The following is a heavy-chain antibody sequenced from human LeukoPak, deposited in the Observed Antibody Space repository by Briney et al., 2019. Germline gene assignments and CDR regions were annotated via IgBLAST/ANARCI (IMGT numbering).Heavy chain of an antibody. D-gene: IGHD4-17*01. Sequence: AGGSLRLSCAASGFTFSSYGMSWVRQAPGKGLEWVANTNQDGSEKYYVDSVKGRFTISRDNAKNSLYLQMNSLRAEDTAVYYCARDYETTNFWGQGTLVTVSS. V-gene: IGHV3-7*01. CDR1: GFTFSSYG. J-gene: IGHJ4*02. CDR3: ARDYETTNF. CDR2: TNQDGSEK.